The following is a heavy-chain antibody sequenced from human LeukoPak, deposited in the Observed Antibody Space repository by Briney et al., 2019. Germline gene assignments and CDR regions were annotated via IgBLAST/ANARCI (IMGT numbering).Heavy chain of an antibody. J-gene: IGHJ4*02. V-gene: IGHV3-23*01. CDR2: ISGGGSST. Sequence: GGSLRLSCAASGFTFSSYWMSWVRQAPGKGLEWVSTISGGGSSTYYGDSVKGRFTISRDNSRNTLYLQMNGLRAEDTAVYYCAKAATEGTYRLFDYWGQGTLVTVSS. CDR3: AKAATEGTYRLFDY. D-gene: IGHD5-24*01. CDR1: GFTFSSYW.